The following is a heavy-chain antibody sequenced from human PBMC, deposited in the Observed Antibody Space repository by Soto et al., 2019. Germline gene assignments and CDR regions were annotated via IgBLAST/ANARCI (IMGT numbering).Heavy chain of an antibody. J-gene: IGHJ3*01. D-gene: IGHD2-2*01. CDR3: ARQISRAKYCSSTSCYLPAYDAFDL. V-gene: IGHV5-51*01. CDR1: GYSFTSYW. Sequence: PGESLKISCKGSGYSFTSYWIGWVRQMPGKGLEWMGIIYPGDSDTRYSPSFQGQVTISADKSISTAYLQWSSLKASDTAMYYCARQISRAKYCSSTSCYLPAYDAFDLWGQGTMVTVSS. CDR2: IYPGDSDT.